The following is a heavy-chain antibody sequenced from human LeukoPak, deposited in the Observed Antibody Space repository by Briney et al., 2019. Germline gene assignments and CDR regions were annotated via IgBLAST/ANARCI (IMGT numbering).Heavy chain of an antibody. V-gene: IGHV4-39*07. D-gene: IGHD2-21*02. CDR2: IYYSGTT. CDR1: GVSISSSNYY. J-gene: IGHJ6*03. Sequence: SETLSLTCTVSGVSISSSNYYRGWIRQPPGKGLEWIGTIYYSGTTYYSPSLRSRVTISVDTSNNQFSLELSSVTAADTAVYYCARSAAYCGGDCYYHYYYYMDVWGKGTTVTVSS. CDR3: ARSAAYCGGDCYYHYYYYMDV.